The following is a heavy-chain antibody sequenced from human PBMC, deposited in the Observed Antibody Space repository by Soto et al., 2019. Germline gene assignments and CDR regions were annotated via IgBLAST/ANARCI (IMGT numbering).Heavy chain of an antibody. CDR3: AGPRSTGTPSGYYFDY. CDR2: IIPILDIP. CDR1: GGTFSSYP. J-gene: IGHJ4*02. V-gene: IGHV1-69*02. D-gene: IGHD1-1*01. Sequence: QVQLVQYGAEVKKPGSSVKVSCKASGGTFSSYPISWVRQAPGQGLEWMGRIIPILDIPDYAQRFQGRVTITADKSTITAYMQLSSLSSDDTAVYYCAGPRSTGTPSGYYFDYWGQGTLVTVSS.